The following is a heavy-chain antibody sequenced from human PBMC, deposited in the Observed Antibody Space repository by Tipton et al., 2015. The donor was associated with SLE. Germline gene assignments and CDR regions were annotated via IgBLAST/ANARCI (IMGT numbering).Heavy chain of an antibody. D-gene: IGHD6-19*01. CDR1: GFPFRSYG. CDR3: AKVGWEWLAYYGMDV. V-gene: IGHV3-30*18. Sequence: SLRLSCAASGFPFRSYGMHWVRQAPGKGLEWVAVISYDGSNKYYADSVKGRFTISRDNSKNTLYLQMNSLRAEDTAVYYCAKVGWEWLAYYGMDVWGQGTTVTVSS. CDR2: ISYDGSNK. J-gene: IGHJ6*02.